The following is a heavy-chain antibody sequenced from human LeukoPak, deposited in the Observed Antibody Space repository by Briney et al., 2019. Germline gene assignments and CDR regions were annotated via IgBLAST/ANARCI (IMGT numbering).Heavy chain of an antibody. CDR2: IYYSGST. Sequence: TSETLSLTCTVSGGSISSSSYYWGWIRQPPGKGLEWIGSIYYSGSTYYNPSLKSRVTISVDTSKNQFSLKLSSVTAADTAVYYCARAPPKDDWYANAFDIWGQGTMVTVPS. CDR1: GGSISSSSYY. J-gene: IGHJ3*02. D-gene: IGHD3-9*01. CDR3: ARAPPKDDWYANAFDI. V-gene: IGHV4-39*07.